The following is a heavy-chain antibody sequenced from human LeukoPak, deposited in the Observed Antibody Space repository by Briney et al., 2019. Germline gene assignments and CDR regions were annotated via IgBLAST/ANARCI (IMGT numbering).Heavy chain of an antibody. CDR3: VRVAYRVVGPRGMRDDYYYYYYMDV. Sequence: GGSLRLSCAASGFSFSRYWMSWVRQAPGKGLEWVANIKQDGREEYYVESVKGRLTISRDNAENSLHLQMDSLRAEDTAVYYCVRVAYRVVGPRGMRDDYYYYYYMDVWGRGTTVTVSS. CDR2: IKQDGREE. D-gene: IGHD2-2*01. J-gene: IGHJ6*03. CDR1: GFSFSRYW. V-gene: IGHV3-7*01.